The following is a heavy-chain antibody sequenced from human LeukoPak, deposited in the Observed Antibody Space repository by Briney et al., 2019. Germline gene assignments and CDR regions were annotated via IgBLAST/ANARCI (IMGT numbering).Heavy chain of an antibody. V-gene: IGHV3-11*01. CDR1: GFIFSNYY. CDR2: ISSSGDIT. CDR3: ARDPFMTTGWGIDY. J-gene: IGHJ4*01. D-gene: IGHD4-17*01. Sequence: PGGSLRLSCAASGFIFSNYYLNWVRQAPGKGLEWVSYISSSGDITYYADSVRGRFTISRDNTKNSLYLQMNSLRAEDTAVYYCARDPFMTTGWGIDYWGQGTLVTVSS.